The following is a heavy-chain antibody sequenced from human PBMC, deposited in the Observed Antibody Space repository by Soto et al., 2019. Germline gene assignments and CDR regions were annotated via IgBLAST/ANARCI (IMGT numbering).Heavy chain of an antibody. Sequence: GGSLRLSCAASGFTFSNNAMNWVRQAQGKGLEWVSGISGTGYGTYYADTVKGRFTISRDSSNNTLYLQMNSLRGEDTAIYYCAKARQAQSHYYYGMDVWGQGTPVTVSS. CDR3: AKARQAQSHYYYGMDV. CDR1: GFTFSNNA. D-gene: IGHD6-19*01. V-gene: IGHV3-23*01. J-gene: IGHJ6*02. CDR2: ISGTGYGT.